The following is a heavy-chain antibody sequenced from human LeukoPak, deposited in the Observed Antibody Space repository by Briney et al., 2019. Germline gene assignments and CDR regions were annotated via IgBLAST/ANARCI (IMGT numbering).Heavy chain of an antibody. CDR3: ASASSHRIAAGGDY. CDR1: GFTFSNYW. J-gene: IGHJ4*02. D-gene: IGHD6-13*01. CDR2: INSDGSSR. V-gene: IGHV3-74*01. Sequence: GGSLRLSCAASGFTFSNYWMHWVRQAPGKGLVWVSRINSDGSSRNYADSVEGRFTTSRDNAKNTLYLQMNSLRAEDTAVYYCASASSHRIAAGGDYWGQGTLVTVSS.